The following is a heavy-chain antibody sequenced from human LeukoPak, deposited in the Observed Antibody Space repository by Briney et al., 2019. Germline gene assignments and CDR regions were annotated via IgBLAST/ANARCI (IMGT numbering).Heavy chain of an antibody. J-gene: IGHJ5*02. Sequence: PGGSLRLSCAASGFTFSSYAMSWVCEAPGEGLEWVSAISGSGGSTYYADSVKGRFTISRDNSKNTLYLQMNSLRAEDTAVYYCAKDADGPYSSGWYNWFDPWGQGTLVTVSS. D-gene: IGHD6-19*01. CDR3: AKDADGPYSSGWYNWFDP. V-gene: IGHV3-23*01. CDR2: ISGSGGST. CDR1: GFTFSSYA.